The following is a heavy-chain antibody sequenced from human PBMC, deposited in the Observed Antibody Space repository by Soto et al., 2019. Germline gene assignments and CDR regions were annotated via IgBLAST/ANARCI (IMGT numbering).Heavy chain of an antibody. Sequence: QVQLVQSGAEVRMPGSSVKVSCKASGGTFSTYPINWVRQAPGQGLEWMGGLITLFGTTNYAQKFKGRVTITTDVSTSTASMELSSLRAEDAAVYYCARGATHGSRYYFWFDPWGQGTLVTVSS. CDR2: LITLFGTT. D-gene: IGHD3-10*01. CDR3: ARGATHGSRYYFWFDP. CDR1: GGTFSTYP. J-gene: IGHJ5*02. V-gene: IGHV1-69*01.